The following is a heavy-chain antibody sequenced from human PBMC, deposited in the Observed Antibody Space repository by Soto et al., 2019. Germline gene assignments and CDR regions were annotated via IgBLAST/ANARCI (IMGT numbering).Heavy chain of an antibody. D-gene: IGHD5-12*01. Sequence: SETLSLTCTVSGGSINTFYWRWVRQPAGKGLEWIGRIFSSGSTSFNPSLESRVAMSVDTSKNHFSLNLSSVTAADMAVYYCAREGSYSAYNFAPGTQICSLAFCGQRALVTV. CDR3: AREGSYSAYNFAPGTQICSLAF. CDR1: GGSINTFY. CDR2: IFSSGST. V-gene: IGHV4-4*07. J-gene: IGHJ4*02.